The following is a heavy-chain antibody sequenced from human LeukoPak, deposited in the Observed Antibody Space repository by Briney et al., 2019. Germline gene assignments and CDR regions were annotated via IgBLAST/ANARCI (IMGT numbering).Heavy chain of an antibody. CDR3: ARDPVYYDSSSYNDAFDI. V-gene: IGHV1-2*06. J-gene: IGHJ3*02. Sequence: ASVKVSCKASGYTFTGYYMHWVRQAPGQGLEWMGRINPNSGGTNYAQKFQGRVTMTRDTSISTVHMELSRLRSDDTAVYYCARDPVYYDSSSYNDAFDIWGQGTMVTVSS. CDR2: INPNSGGT. CDR1: GYTFTGYY. D-gene: IGHD3-22*01.